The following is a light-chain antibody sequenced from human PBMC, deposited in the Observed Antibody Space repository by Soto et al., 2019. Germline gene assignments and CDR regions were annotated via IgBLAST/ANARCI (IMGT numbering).Light chain of an antibody. Sequence: QSALTQPHSVSGSPGQSVTISCTGTSVDVGAYDFVSWYQQHPGKAPKLLIYVVSGRPSGVPHRLSGSKSGNAASLTISGLQAEDEADYYCSSFTTSHTYVFGTGTKVTVL. CDR3: SSFTTSHTYV. CDR2: VVS. J-gene: IGLJ1*01. V-gene: IGLV2-11*01. CDR1: SVDVGAYDF.